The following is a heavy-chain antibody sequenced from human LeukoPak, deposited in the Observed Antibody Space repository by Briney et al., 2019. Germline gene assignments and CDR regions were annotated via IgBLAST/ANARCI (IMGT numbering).Heavy chain of an antibody. CDR2: INQGASEK. D-gene: IGHD5-18*01. V-gene: IGHV3-7*01. CDR1: GFMFSGYW. CDR3: ARDLPGYSYADDAFDI. Sequence: PGGSLRLPCVASGFMFSGYWMSWVRQTPGKGLEWVANINQGASEKYYVDSVKGRFTISRDNAKNSLYLQMNSLRAEDTAVYYCARDLPGYSYADDAFDIWGQGTMVTVSS. J-gene: IGHJ3*02.